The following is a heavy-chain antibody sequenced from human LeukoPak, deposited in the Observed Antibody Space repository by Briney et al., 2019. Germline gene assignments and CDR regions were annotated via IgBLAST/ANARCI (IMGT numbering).Heavy chain of an antibody. Sequence: GGSLRLSCAASGFTFSSYAMHWVRQAPGKGLEWVAVISYDGSKKYYADSVKGRFTISRDNSKNTLYLQMNSLRAEDTAVYYCARNVYYYDSSGYYPYYFDYWGQGTLVTASS. CDR1: GFTFSSYA. CDR2: ISYDGSKK. CDR3: ARNVYYYDSSGYYPYYFDY. V-gene: IGHV3-30-3*01. J-gene: IGHJ4*02. D-gene: IGHD3-22*01.